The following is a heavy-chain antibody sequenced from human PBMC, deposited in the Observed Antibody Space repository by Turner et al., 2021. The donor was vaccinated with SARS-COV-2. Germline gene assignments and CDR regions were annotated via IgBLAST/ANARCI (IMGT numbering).Heavy chain of an antibody. CDR1: GFTFSSYV. J-gene: IGHJ4*02. V-gene: IGHV3-23*01. CDR3: AKAQLGYYLGVDY. Sequence: EVQLLEYGGGLVQPGGSLRLYCAASGFTFSSYVMSWVRQAPGNVMEWVSSISVSGGSTYYADSVKGRFTISRDNSKNTLYLQMNSLRAEDTAVYYCAKAQLGYYLGVDYWGQGTLVTVSS. CDR2: ISVSGGST. D-gene: IGHD3-3*01.